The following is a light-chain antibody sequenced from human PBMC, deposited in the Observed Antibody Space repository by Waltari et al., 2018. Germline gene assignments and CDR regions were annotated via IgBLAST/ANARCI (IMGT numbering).Light chain of an antibody. J-gene: IGKJ1*01. CDR3: MQVLLAWT. V-gene: IGKV2-28*01. Sequence: IVMTQSPLSLPVIPGETASISCRSSQSLLHSNGHYYLDWYVQKPGQSPQLLIYLGSNRASGVPDRFSGSASGTDYTLKISRVEAEDVGVYYCMQVLLAWTCGQGTTVEIK. CDR1: QSLLHSNGHYY. CDR2: LGS.